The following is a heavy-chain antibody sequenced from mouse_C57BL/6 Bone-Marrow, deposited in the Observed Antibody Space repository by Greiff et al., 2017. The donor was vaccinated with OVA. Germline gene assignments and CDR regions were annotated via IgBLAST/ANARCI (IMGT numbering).Heavy chain of an antibody. Sequence: EVKLMESGAELVKPGASVKLSCTASGFNIKDYYMHWVKQRTEQGLEWIGRIDPEDGETKYAPKFQGKATITADTSSNTAYLQLSSLTSEDTAVYYCARLLRPVDGAMDYWGQGTSVTVSS. J-gene: IGHJ4*01. CDR2: IDPEDGET. CDR1: GFNIKDYY. V-gene: IGHV14-2*01. CDR3: ARLLRPVDGAMDY. D-gene: IGHD1-2*01.